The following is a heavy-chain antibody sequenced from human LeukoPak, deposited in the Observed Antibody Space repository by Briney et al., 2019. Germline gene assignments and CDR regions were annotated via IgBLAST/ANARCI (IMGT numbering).Heavy chain of an antibody. CDR2: VSFDGSNK. CDR1: GFIFSNYA. V-gene: IGHV3-30-3*01. D-gene: IGHD6-6*01. J-gene: IGHJ4*02. Sequence: PGGSLRLSCAASGFIFSNYAIHWVRQAPGKGLEWVAVVSFDGSNKYYADSVKGRFTISRDNSKNTLNLQMNSLRPDDTGVYYCAKEDYSRSFYFDHWGQGTLVTASS. CDR3: AKEDYSRSFYFDH.